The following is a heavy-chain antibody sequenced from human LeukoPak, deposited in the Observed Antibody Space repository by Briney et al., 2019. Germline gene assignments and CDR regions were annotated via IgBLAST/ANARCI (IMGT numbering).Heavy chain of an antibody. CDR2: INPSGGST. CDR3: ARSGVRYDSSGPFDY. D-gene: IGHD3-22*01. Sequence: APVKVSCKASGYTFTSYYMHWVRQAPGQGLEWMGIINPSGGSTSYAQKFQGRVTMTRDTSTSTVYMELSSLRSEDTAVYYCARSGVRYDSSGPFDYWGQGTLATVSS. J-gene: IGHJ4*02. V-gene: IGHV1-46*01. CDR1: GYTFTSYY.